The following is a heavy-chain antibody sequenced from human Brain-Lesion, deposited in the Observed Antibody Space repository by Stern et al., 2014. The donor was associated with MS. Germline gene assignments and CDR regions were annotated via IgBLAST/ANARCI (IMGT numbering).Heavy chain of an antibody. CDR3: ARDQRGITIFGVVTDYYYLGMDV. V-gene: IGHV1-2*02. J-gene: IGHJ6*02. CDR2: INPKTGGP. CDR1: GYIFTGYY. D-gene: IGHD3-3*01. Sequence: VQLVESGAEVKKPGASVKVSCKTSGYIFTGYYIHWVRQAPGQGLEWMAWINPKTGGPKYAQKFQGRVTMSRDTSSSTAYVELSSLTSDDTAVYYCARDQRGITIFGVVTDYYYLGMDVWGQGTTVTVSS.